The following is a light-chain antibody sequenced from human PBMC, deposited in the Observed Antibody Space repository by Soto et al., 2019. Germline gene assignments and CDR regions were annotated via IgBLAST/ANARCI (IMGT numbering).Light chain of an antibody. CDR1: QSVSSSY. CDR2: GAS. V-gene: IGKV3-20*01. CDR3: LQHNTFPWT. Sequence: EIVLTQSPGTLSLSPGERATLSCRASQSVSSSYLAWYQQKPGQAPRLLIYGASSRATGIPDRFSGGGSGTDFTLTISSLQPEDFATYYCLQHNTFPWTFGQGTKVDI. J-gene: IGKJ1*01.